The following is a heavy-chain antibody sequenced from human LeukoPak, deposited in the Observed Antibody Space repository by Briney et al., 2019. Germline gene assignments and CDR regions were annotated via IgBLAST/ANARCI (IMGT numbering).Heavy chain of an antibody. CDR1: GYSFSSSV. D-gene: IGHD5-12*01. V-gene: IGHV1-18*01. Sequence: ASVKVSCKASGYSFSSSVVSWVRQAPGQRLEWVAWISPYNGNTNYAQILQGRVTLTTDTSTSTAYMELRSLRSDDTAVYYCARGATDFDYWGQGTLVTVSS. CDR2: ISPYNGNT. J-gene: IGHJ4*02. CDR3: ARGATDFDY.